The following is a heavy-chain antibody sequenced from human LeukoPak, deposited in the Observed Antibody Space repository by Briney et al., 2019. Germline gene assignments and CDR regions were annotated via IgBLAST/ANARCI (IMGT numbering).Heavy chain of an antibody. Sequence: GVSLRLYCAASRFTFCNYWMHWVRQAPGKGLEWVSALSGSGGSTYYADSVKGRFTISRDNSKNTLYLHMNSLRDDDTAVYYCAGQKRGTYRPYYFDYWGQGTLVSVSS. D-gene: IGHD3-16*02. CDR1: RFTFCNYW. V-gene: IGHV3-23*01. J-gene: IGHJ4*02. CDR3: AGQKRGTYRPYYFDY. CDR2: LSGSGGST.